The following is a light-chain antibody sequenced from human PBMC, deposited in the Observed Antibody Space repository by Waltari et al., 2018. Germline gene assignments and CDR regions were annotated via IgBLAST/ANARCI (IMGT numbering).Light chain of an antibody. CDR3: QQYYSTPYT. J-gene: IGKJ2*01. CDR1: QSVLYSSNNKNY. Sequence: DIVMTQSPDSLAVSLGEKATINCKSSQSVLYSSNNKNYLAWYQQKPGPPPKLLIYWASTRESGVPDRFSGSGSGTDFTLTISSLQAEDVAGYYCQQYYSTPYTFGQGTKLEIK. CDR2: WAS. V-gene: IGKV4-1*01.